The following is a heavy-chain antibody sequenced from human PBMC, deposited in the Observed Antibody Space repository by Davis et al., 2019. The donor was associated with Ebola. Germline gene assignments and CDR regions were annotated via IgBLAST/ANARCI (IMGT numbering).Heavy chain of an antibody. D-gene: IGHD5-18*01. V-gene: IGHV3-49*04. CDR1: GFTFGDYA. Sequence: GESLKISCTTSGFTFGDYAMSWVRQAPGKGLEWVGFIRSKTYGGTTDYAASVKGRFTISRDDSKSIAYLQMNSLKTEDTALYYCTRLRGFSYGYSDNWGQGTLVTVSS. J-gene: IGHJ4*02. CDR3: TRLRGFSYGYSDN. CDR2: IRSKTYGGTT.